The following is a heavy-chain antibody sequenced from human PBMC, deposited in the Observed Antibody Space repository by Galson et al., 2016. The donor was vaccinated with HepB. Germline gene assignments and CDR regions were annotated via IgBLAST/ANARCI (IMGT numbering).Heavy chain of an antibody. V-gene: IGHV3-23*01. J-gene: IGHJ6*02. Sequence: SLRLSCAASGFTFGSYSMSWVRQAPGRGLEWVSTITGNGAKRYYADSVKGRFTISRDNSKNILYLQMKSLRDEDTAVYYCAKRPYSYGWHYGMDVWGQGTTVTVSS. CDR2: ITGNGAKR. CDR1: GFTFGSYS. CDR3: AKRPYSYGWHYGMDV. D-gene: IGHD5-18*01.